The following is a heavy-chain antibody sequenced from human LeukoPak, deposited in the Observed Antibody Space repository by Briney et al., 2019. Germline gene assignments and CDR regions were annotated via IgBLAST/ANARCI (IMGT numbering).Heavy chain of an antibody. CDR3: AREKFLGRLTRVLDT. J-gene: IGHJ5*02. V-gene: IGHV4-34*01. CDR2: VYHSGST. CDR1: NGSFSDYF. Sequence: PSETLSLTCVVNNGSFSDYFWSWIRQPPGKGLEGIGEVYHSGSTNYNPSLKSRVSISADMSKKQFPLNLNSVTAADTAVYYCAREKFLGRLTRVLDTWGQGTLVTVSS. D-gene: IGHD3-3*01.